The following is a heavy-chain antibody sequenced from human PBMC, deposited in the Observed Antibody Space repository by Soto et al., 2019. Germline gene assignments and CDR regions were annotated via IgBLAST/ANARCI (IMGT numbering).Heavy chain of an antibody. D-gene: IGHD3-10*01. Sequence: EVQLVESGGGLVQPGGSLRLSCAASGFTFSDHYMDWVRQAPGKGLEWVGRSKNKADSYTTEYAASVKGRFTISREGSKNSLFLQMNRLKTEDTAVYYCTVWGSGNDFGAAWGQGILVTVSS. J-gene: IGHJ4*02. V-gene: IGHV3-72*01. CDR2: SKNKADSYTT. CDR3: TVWGSGNDFGAA. CDR1: GFTFSDHY.